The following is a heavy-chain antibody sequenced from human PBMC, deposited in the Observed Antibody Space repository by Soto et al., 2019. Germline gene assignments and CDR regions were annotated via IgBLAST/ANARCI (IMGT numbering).Heavy chain of an antibody. CDR2: INDSGGST. CDR3: AKRGYCCGGRCERIPFDS. Sequence: EVQLLESGGGLVQPGGSLRLSCAASGFTFSSYGMSWVRQAPGKGLEWVSTINDSGGSTYYPDSVKGRFTISRDNSKSTLYLPMNSLRAEDTAVYYCAKRGYCCGGRCERIPFDSWGQGTLVTVTS. CDR1: GFTFSSYG. J-gene: IGHJ4*02. D-gene: IGHD2-15*01. V-gene: IGHV3-23*01.